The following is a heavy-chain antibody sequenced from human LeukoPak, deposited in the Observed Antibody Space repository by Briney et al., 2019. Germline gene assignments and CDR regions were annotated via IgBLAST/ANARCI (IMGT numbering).Heavy chain of an antibody. J-gene: IGHJ4*02. Sequence: SETLSLTCTVSGGSISSYYWSWIRQPPGKGLESIGYIYYSGSTNYNPSLKSRVTISVDTSKNQFSLKLSSVTAADTAVYYCARLGYYDSSGYNYWGQGTLVTVSS. D-gene: IGHD3-22*01. CDR1: GGSISSYY. CDR3: ARLGYYDSSGYNY. V-gene: IGHV4-59*08. CDR2: IYYSGST.